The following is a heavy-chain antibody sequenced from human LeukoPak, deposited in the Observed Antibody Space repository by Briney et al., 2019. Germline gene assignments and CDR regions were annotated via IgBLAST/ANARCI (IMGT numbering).Heavy chain of an antibody. CDR2: IYHSGST. V-gene: IGHV4-38-2*02. J-gene: IGHJ4*02. Sequence: KTSETLSLTCTVSGGSISSGYYWGWIRQPPGKGLEWIGSIYHSGSTYYNPSLKSRVTISVDTSKNQFSLKLSSVTAADTAVYYCAGRTLSAIDYWGQGTLVTVSS. CDR3: AGRTLSAIDY. CDR1: GGSISSGYY. D-gene: IGHD2/OR15-2a*01.